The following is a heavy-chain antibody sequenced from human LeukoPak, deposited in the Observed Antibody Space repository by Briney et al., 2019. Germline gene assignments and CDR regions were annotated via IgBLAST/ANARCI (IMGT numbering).Heavy chain of an antibody. Sequence: ASVKVSCKASGYTFTSYDINWVRQAPGQGLEWMGGIIPIFGTANYAQKFQGRVTITADEFTSTAYMELSSLRSEDTAVYYCARGPPRGHTDYWGQGTLVTVSS. J-gene: IGHJ4*02. V-gene: IGHV1-69*13. CDR3: ARGPPRGHTDY. CDR2: IIPIFGTA. CDR1: GYTFTSYD.